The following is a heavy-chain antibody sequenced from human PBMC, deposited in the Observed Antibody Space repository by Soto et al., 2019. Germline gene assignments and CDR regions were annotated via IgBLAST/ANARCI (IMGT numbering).Heavy chain of an antibody. CDR3: ARPSGTLIGSDAFDI. CDR1: GFSLSNARMG. CDR2: IFSNDEK. Sequence: QVTLKESGPVLVKPTETLTLTCTVSGFSLSNARMGVSWIRQPPGKALEWLAHIFSNDEKSYSTSLKSRLTKTQNTSKSPVVLTMTNMDPVDTATYYCARPSGTLIGSDAFDIWGQGTMVTVSS. J-gene: IGHJ3*02. D-gene: IGHD1-26*01. V-gene: IGHV2-26*01.